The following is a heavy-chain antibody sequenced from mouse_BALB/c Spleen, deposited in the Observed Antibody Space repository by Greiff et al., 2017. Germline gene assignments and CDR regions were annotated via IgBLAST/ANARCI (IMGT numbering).Heavy chain of an antibody. D-gene: IGHD2-2*01. V-gene: IGHV3-2*02. CDR3: ARYGYDAAMDY. CDR2: ISYSGST. J-gene: IGHJ4*01. Sequence: EVQLQESGPGLVKPSQSLSLTCTVTGYSITSDYAWNWIRQFPGNKLEWMGYISYSGSTSYNPSLKSRISITRDTSKNQFFLQLNSVTTEDTATYYCARYGYDAAMDYWGQGTSVTVSS. CDR1: GYSITSDYA.